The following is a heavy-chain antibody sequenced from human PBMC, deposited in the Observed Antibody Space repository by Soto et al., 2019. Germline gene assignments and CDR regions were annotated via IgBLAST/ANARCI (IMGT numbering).Heavy chain of an antibody. CDR2: INAGNGNT. CDR1: GFVSTNHN. CDR3: ASDYCSNWRL. V-gene: IGHV1-3*01. J-gene: IGHJ4*02. Sequence: QAHLVQSGAEVKMPGDSVQVSCKASGFVSTNHNFHWVRQAPGQSLEWMGRINAGNGNTQYAQNFQGRVTFTSDPSATTAFMELTNLRLEDRAMYYCASDYCSNWRLWGQGTLVSVSS. D-gene: IGHD2-2*01.